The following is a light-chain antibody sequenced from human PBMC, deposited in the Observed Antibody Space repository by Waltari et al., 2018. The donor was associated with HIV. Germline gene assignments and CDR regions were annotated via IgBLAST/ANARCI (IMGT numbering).Light chain of an antibody. V-gene: IGLV6-57*01. J-gene: IGLJ3*02. CDR2: EDN. CDR3: QSYDSSNQWV. Sequence: NFMLAQPHSVSGSPGTTVTMSCTRSRASIPRNFVPCYRQRPDSSPTIVIYEDNQRPSGVPDRFSGSIDSSSNSASLTISGLKTEDEADYYCQSYDSSNQWVFGGGTKLTVL. CDR1: RASIPRNF.